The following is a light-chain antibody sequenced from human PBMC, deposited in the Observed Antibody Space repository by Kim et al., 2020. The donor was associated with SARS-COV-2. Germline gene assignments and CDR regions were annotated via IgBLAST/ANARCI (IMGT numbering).Light chain of an antibody. Sequence: GQSITISCTGTGRDVGGYNLVSWYQHHPGKDPKLIIYGVTNRPSGIPNRFSGSKSGDTASLTISGLQPEDEADYFCSSYAASTTLLFGPGTKVTVL. CDR2: GVT. J-gene: IGLJ1*01. CDR1: GRDVGGYNL. V-gene: IGLV2-14*03. CDR3: SSYAASTTLL.